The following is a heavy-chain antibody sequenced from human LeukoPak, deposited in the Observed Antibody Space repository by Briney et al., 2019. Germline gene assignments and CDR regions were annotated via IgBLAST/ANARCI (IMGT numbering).Heavy chain of an antibody. V-gene: IGHV1-69*06. CDR1: GGTFSSYA. D-gene: IGHD2-15*01. CDR2: IIPIFGTA. CDR3: ARDAYCSGGSCYPEYFQH. J-gene: IGHJ1*01. Sequence: ASVKVSCKASGGTFSSYAISWVRQAPGQRLEWMGGIIPIFGTANYAQKFQGRVTITADTSTSTAYMELSNLRSEDPAVYYCARDAYCSGGSCYPEYFQHWGKGTLVTVSS.